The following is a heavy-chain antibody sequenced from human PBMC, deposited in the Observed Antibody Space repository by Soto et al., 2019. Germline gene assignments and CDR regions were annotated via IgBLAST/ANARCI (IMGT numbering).Heavy chain of an antibody. CDR3: ATVPPRIVVVLAEFPT. CDR2: IYHNGIT. Sequence: QVQLKQSGPGLVRPSGTLSLTCRVSGTSISSSYWWAWVRQSPGKGLEWIGEIYHNGITKYNPSLTSRDSMSIHKSHNQCSLKLTSVTAADPAVYYCATVPPRIVVVLAEFPTWGQGTLVTVSS. D-gene: IGHD2-21*01. V-gene: IGHV4-4*02. J-gene: IGHJ4*02. CDR1: GTSISSSYW.